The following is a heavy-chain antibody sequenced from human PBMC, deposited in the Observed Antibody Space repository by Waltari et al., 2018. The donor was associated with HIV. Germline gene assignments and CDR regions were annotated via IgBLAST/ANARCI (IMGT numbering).Heavy chain of an antibody. J-gene: IGHJ3*02. D-gene: IGHD3-3*01. CDR1: GYTFITYW. CDR2: IYPGDSDT. CDR3: ARLITIFGLIRGGFDM. Sequence: EVQLVQSGAEVKNSGESLKISCQGSGYTFITYWIGWVRQMPGRGLEWMGIIYPGDSDTIYSPSFQGQVTISADKSINTAYLQWSSLRASDTAIYYCARLITIFGLIRGGFDMWGQGTMVTVSS. V-gene: IGHV5-51*01.